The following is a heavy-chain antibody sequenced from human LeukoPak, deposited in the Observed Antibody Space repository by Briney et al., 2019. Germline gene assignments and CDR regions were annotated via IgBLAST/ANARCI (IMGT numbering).Heavy chain of an antibody. CDR1: GFTFSSYE. D-gene: IGHD1-26*01. J-gene: IGHJ4*02. CDR3: ARVCGSPHCGAY. V-gene: IGHV3-48*03. Sequence: GGSLRLSCAASGFTFSSYEMNWVRQAPGKGLEWVSYISSSGSTIYYADSVKGRFTISRDNAKNSLYLQMNRLRAEDTATYYCARVCGSPHCGAYWGQGTLVTVSS. CDR2: ISSSGSTI.